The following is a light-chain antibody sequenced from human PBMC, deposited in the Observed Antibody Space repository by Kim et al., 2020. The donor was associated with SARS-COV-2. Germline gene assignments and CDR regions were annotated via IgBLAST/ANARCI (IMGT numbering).Light chain of an antibody. Sequence: AGARATPSCRASQRVSNNDVAWYRQKRVQAPSLVIYTALHRPTGIPDRFSGSGSGTDFTLTISRLEPDDVEVYFCQQYGISLPWTFGQGTKVDIK. CDR2: TAL. J-gene: IGKJ1*01. CDR1: QRVSNND. CDR3: QQYGISLPWT. V-gene: IGKV3-20*01.